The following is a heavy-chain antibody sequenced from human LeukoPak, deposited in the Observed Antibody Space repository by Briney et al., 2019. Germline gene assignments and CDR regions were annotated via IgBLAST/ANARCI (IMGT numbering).Heavy chain of an antibody. CDR1: GGSISSYY. Sequence: PSETLSLTCTVSGGSISSYYWSWIRQPPGKGLEWIGYIYYSGSTNYNPSLKSRVTISVDTSKNQFSLKLSSVTAADTAVYYCARGVQIDAFDIWGQGTMVTVSS. V-gene: IGHV4-59*01. CDR2: IYYSGST. CDR3: ARGVQIDAFDI. J-gene: IGHJ3*02.